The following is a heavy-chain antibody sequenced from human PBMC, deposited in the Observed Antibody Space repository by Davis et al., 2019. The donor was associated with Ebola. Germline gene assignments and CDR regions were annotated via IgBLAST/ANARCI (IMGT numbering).Heavy chain of an antibody. D-gene: IGHD2-15*01. CDR2: ISTDGDIT. CDR3: ARVDPYDLAGASDI. J-gene: IGHJ3*02. CDR1: GFTFSSYW. V-gene: IGHV3-74*01. Sequence: GESLKISCAASGFTFSSYWTSWVRQAPGKGLVWVSRISTDGDITDYAASVKGRFTISRDNAKNMVYLQMNSLGAEDTAIYYCARVDPYDLAGASDIWGQGTMVAVSS.